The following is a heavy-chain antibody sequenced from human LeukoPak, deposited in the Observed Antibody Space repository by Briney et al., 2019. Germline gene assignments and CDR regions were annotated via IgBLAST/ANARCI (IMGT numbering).Heavy chain of an antibody. Sequence: SETLSLTCTVSGGSISSSSYYWGWIRQPPGKGLEWIGSIYYSGSTYYNPSLKSRVTISVDTSKNQFSLKLSSVTAADTAVYYCARHEAYCGGDCYPDTFDIWGQGTMVTVSS. CDR3: ARHEAYCGGDCYPDTFDI. D-gene: IGHD2-21*02. V-gene: IGHV4-39*01. CDR2: IYYSGST. J-gene: IGHJ3*02. CDR1: GGSISSSSYY.